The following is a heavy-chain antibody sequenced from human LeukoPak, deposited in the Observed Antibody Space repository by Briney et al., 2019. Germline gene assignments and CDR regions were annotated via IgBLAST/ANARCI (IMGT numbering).Heavy chain of an antibody. V-gene: IGHV1-69*06. CDR3: ARDGRDDAFDI. CDR2: IIPIFGTA. CDR1: GGTFSSYA. D-gene: IGHD1-26*01. Sequence: ASVKVSCKASGGTFSSYAISWVRQAPGQGLEWMGGIIPIFGTANYAQKFQGRVTITADKSTSTAYMELSSLRSEDTAVYYCARDGRDDAFDIWAQGTMVTVSS. J-gene: IGHJ3*02.